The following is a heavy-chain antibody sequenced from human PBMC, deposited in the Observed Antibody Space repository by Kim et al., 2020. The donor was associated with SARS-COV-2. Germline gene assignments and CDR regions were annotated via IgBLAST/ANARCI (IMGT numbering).Heavy chain of an antibody. Sequence: ASVKVSCKASGYTFTSYGISWVRQAPGQGLEWMGWISAYNGNKNYAQKLQGRGTMTTDTSTSTAYMELRSLRSDDTAVYYCARDPVAARLGSVFDYWGQGTLVTVSS. CDR3: ARDPVAARLGSVFDY. V-gene: IGHV1-18*01. J-gene: IGHJ4*02. CDR2: ISAYNGNK. D-gene: IGHD6-6*01. CDR1: GYTFTSYG.